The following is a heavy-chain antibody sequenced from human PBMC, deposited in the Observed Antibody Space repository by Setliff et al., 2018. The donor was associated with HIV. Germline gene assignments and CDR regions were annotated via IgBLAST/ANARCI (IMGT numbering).Heavy chain of an antibody. CDR3: ARSGWTNYVVSPPSAMDV. Sequence: GASVKVSCKASGYIFTRSGFNWVRQAPGQGLEWIGWISAYNGNTYSAQKFQGRVTMTTDSSTSTAYMELRSLRSDDTAMYYCARSGWTNYVVSPPSAMDVWGQGTTVTVS. V-gene: IGHV1-18*01. J-gene: IGHJ6*02. D-gene: IGHD3-16*01. CDR1: GYIFTRSG. CDR2: ISAYNGNT.